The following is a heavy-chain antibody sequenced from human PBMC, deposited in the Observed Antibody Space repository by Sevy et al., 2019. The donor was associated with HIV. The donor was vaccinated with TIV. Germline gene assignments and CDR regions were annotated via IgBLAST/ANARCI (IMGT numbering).Heavy chain of an antibody. V-gene: IGHV1-18*01. Sequence: ASVKVSCKASGYTFTSYGISWVRQAPGQGLEWMGWISAYNGNTNYAQKVQGRVTMTTDTSTSTAYMELRSLRSDDTAVYYCARVWPHGDYGGGYYFDYWGQGTLVTVSS. CDR1: GYTFTSYG. CDR2: ISAYNGNT. D-gene: IGHD4-17*01. J-gene: IGHJ4*02. CDR3: ARVWPHGDYGGGYYFDY.